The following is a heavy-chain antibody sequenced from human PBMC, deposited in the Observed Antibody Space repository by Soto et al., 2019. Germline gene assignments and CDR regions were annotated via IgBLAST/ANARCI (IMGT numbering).Heavy chain of an antibody. V-gene: IGHV3-30*03. J-gene: IGHJ4*02. CDR1: GFDFSNSG. D-gene: IGHD2-8*01. CDR2: ISFDGDK. CDR3: ARDYARGRCQF. Sequence: QVKLVESGGGVVQPGTSLRLSCTASGFDFSNSGIQWVRQTPGKGLEWVALISFDGDKYYVDSVKGRFTISRDNPTNTVYLQMNRLRPEDTGVYYCARDYARGRCQFWGQGTLVTVSS.